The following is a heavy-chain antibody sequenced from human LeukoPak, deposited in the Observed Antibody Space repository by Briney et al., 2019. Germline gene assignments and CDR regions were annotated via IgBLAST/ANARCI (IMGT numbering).Heavy chain of an antibody. CDR3: ARATSGYSSGWTPGGAFDI. CDR1: GSTFSSYE. D-gene: IGHD6-19*01. J-gene: IGHJ3*02. V-gene: IGHV3-48*03. Sequence: GGSLRLSCAASGSTFSSYEMNWVRQAPGKGLEWVSYISSSGSTIYYADSVKGRFTISRDNAKNSLYLQMNSLRAEDTAVYYCARATSGYSSGWTPGGAFDIWGQGTMVTVSS. CDR2: ISSSGSTI.